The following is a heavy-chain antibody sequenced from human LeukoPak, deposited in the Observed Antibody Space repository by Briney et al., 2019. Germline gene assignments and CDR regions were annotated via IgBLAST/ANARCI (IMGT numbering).Heavy chain of an antibody. Sequence: GGSLRLSCAAFGFTFSSYAMSWVRQAPGKGLEWVSAIGGSGGSTYYADSVKGRFTISRDNSKNTLYLQMNSLRVEDTAVYYCARSPGYGDYGHHDYWGQGTLVTVSS. D-gene: IGHD4-17*01. V-gene: IGHV3-23*01. CDR1: GFTFSSYA. CDR2: IGGSGGST. J-gene: IGHJ4*02. CDR3: ARSPGYGDYGHHDY.